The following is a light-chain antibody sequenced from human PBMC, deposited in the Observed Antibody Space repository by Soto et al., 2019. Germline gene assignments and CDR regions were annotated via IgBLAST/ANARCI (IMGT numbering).Light chain of an antibody. CDR3: QQYGSSPTT. CDR2: GAS. CDR1: RSVSSNY. J-gene: IGKJ1*01. V-gene: IGKV3-20*01. Sequence: DNVFTQSPCTLSLSPGERDTLSCRASRSVSSNYLAWYQQKPGQAPRLLIYGASSRATGIPDRFSGSGSGTDFTLTISRLEAEDVAVYYCQQYGSSPTTFGQGTKVDI.